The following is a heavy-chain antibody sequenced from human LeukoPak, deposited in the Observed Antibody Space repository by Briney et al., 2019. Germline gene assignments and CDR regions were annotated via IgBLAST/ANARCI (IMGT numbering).Heavy chain of an antibody. Sequence: PGRSLRLSCAASGFTFSSYGMHWVRQAPGKGLEWVAVISYDGSNKYYADSVKGRFTISRDNSKNTLYLQMNSLRAEETAVYYCASGGYVHDAFDIWGQGTMVTVSS. CDR2: ISYDGSNK. CDR3: ASGGYVHDAFDI. D-gene: IGHD2-15*01. CDR1: GFTFSSYG. V-gene: IGHV3-30*03. J-gene: IGHJ3*02.